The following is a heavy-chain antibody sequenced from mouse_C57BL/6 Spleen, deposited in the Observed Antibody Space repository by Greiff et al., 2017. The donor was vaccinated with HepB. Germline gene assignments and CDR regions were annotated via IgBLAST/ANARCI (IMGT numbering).Heavy chain of an antibody. J-gene: IGHJ1*03. CDR2: IHPNSGST. CDR1: GYNFNGYW. V-gene: IGHV1-64*01. D-gene: IGHD1-1*01. Sequence: QVQLQQPGAELVKPGASVKLSCKASGYNFNGYWMHWVKQRPGHGLEWIGMIHPNSGSTNYNEKFKSKATLTVDKSSSTAYRQISSLTSEDSAVYYCARCITPVVDFDVWGTVTTVTVSS. CDR3: ARCITPVVDFDV.